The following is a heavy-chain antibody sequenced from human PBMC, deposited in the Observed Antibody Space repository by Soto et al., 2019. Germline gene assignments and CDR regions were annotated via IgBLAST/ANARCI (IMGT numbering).Heavy chain of an antibody. CDR2: VYHSGSS. V-gene: IGHV4-4*02. Sequence: SETASLPCTVSRGSVRSSNWWTWVRQPPGKGLEWIREVYHSGSSTYNPCLKSRATISVDKSENQLSLRLQSVTAADRDVYYCASVGSDCDHHGYLVPWGTGTLVTVSS. J-gene: IGHJ5*02. CDR3: ASVGSDCDHHGYLVP. CDR1: RGSVRSSNW. D-gene: IGHD2-21*01.